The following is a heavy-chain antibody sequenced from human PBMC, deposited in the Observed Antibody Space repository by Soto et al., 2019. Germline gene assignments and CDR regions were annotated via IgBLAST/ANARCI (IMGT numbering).Heavy chain of an antibody. J-gene: IGHJ4*02. V-gene: IGHV4-59*08. CDR2: IYYSGST. D-gene: IGHD6-13*01. Sequence: SETQSLTSTVSGGNIRSYGWSWIRQPPGKGLEWIGYIYYSGSTNYNPSLKSRVTISVDTSKNQFSLKLSSVTAADTAVYYCARRKAAAGTVDYWGQGTLVTVSS. CDR3: ARRKAAAGTVDY. CDR1: GGNIRSYG.